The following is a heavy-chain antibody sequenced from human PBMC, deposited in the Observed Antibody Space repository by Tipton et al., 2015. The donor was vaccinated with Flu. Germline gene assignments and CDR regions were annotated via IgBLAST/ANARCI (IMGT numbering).Heavy chain of an antibody. CDR3: ARYRARFGLGY. V-gene: IGHV3-48*03. CDR2: ISSSGSTI. J-gene: IGHJ4*02. D-gene: IGHD3-16*01. Sequence: SPRLSCAASGFTFSSYEMNWVRQAPGKGLEWVSYISSSGSTIYYADSVKGRFTISRDNAKNSLYLQMNSLRAEDTAVYYCARYRARFGLGYWGQGTLVTVSS. CDR1: GFTFSSYE.